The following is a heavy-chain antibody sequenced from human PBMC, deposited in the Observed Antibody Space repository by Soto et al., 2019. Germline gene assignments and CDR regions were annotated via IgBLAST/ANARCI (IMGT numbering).Heavy chain of an antibody. Sequence: QVPLVQSGAEVKKRGSSVTVSCKASGGTFSSYAIHWLRQARGQGLEWMGGIIPMYGPAKYEQRFQGRVKITAHESTTTVYMELTSLTSQDTAVDYCARVTTMVRGVIDNWFDPCGHGTLVTVSS. CDR1: GGTFSSYA. V-gene: IGHV1-69*01. J-gene: IGHJ5*02. CDR3: ARVTTMVRGVIDNWFDP. CDR2: IIPMYGPA. D-gene: IGHD3-10*01.